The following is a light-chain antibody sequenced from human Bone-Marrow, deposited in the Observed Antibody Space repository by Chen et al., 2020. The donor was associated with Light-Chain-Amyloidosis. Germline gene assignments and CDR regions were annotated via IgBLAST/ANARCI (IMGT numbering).Light chain of an antibody. Sequence: SYVLTQPSSVSAAPGQTATMPCGGNNIGSTSVHWYQQTPGQAPLLVVYDDRDRPSGIPERLSGSNSGNTATLTISRVEAGDEADYYCQVWDRSSDRPVFGGGTKLTVL. CDR2: DDR. CDR3: QVWDRSSDRPV. J-gene: IGLJ3*02. CDR1: NIGSTS. V-gene: IGLV3-21*02.